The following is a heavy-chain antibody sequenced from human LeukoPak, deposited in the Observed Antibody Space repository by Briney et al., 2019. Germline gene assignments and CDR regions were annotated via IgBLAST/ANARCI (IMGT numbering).Heavy chain of an antibody. D-gene: IGHD1-1*01. CDR2: IRYDGSNK. CDR1: GFTFSSYG. CDR3: AKDHDGAAWNLLGY. J-gene: IGHJ4*02. Sequence: PGGSLRLSCAASGFTFSSYGMHWVRQAPGKGLEWVAFIRYDGSNKYYADSVKGRFTISRDNSKNTPYLQMNSLRAEDTAVYYCAKDHDGAAWNLLGYWGQGTLVTVSS. V-gene: IGHV3-30*02.